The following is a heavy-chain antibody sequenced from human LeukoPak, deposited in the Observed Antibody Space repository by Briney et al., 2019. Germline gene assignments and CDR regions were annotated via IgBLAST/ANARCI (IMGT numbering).Heavy chain of an antibody. CDR1: GYSFSDYW. V-gene: IGHV5-51*01. J-gene: IGHJ5*02. Sequence: GESLKISCQGSGYSFSDYWIGWVRQMPGKGLEWMGIMYPGDSDIRYSPSFQGLVTMSADKSISTAYLQWSSLKASDTAMYYCARGGIQLSWFDPWGQGTLVTVSS. CDR2: MYPGDSDI. D-gene: IGHD5-18*01. CDR3: ARGGIQLSWFDP.